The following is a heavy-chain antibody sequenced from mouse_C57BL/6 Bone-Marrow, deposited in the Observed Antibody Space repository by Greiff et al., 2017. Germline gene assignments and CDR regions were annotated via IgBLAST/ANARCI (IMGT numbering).Heavy chain of an antibody. Sequence: EVQLQQSGPGLVKPSQSLSLTCSVTGYSITSGYYWNWIRQFPGNKLEWMGYISYDGSNNYNPSLKNRISITRDTSNNQFFLKLNSVTTEDTATYCCDKEDIWSFSYWGHGALVTFSA. J-gene: IGHJ3*01. CDR3: DKEDIWSFSY. D-gene: IGHD1-1*02. CDR1: GYSITSGYY. V-gene: IGHV3-6*01. CDR2: ISYDGSN.